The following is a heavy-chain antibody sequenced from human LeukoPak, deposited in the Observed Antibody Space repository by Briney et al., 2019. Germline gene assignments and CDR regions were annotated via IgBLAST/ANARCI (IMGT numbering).Heavy chain of an antibody. D-gene: IGHD2-15*01. CDR2: ISSGSGTI. Sequence: GGSLRLSCAASGFTFSSYSMNWVRQAPGKGLEYVSYISSGSGTIYYADSVKGRFTISRDNAKNSLYLQMNSLSAEDTAVYYCASGATTGYCSGGSCYPPYYYYGMDVWGQGTTVTVSS. CDR3: ASGATTGYCSGGSCYPPYYYYGMDV. CDR1: GFTFSSYS. V-gene: IGHV3-48*04. J-gene: IGHJ6*02.